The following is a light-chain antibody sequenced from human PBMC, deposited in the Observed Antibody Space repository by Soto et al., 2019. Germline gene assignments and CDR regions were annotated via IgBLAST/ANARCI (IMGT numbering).Light chain of an antibody. CDR1: QSVSSNY. V-gene: IGKV3-20*01. Sequence: VLTQCPGTQSLSPAERSTLACGDSQSVSSNYLAWYQQRPGQAPRLLICGASSRATGIPDRFSGSRSGTEFTLTISRLEPEDFAVYYCHQYGISPFGGGTKGDIK. CDR2: GAS. CDR3: HQYGISP. J-gene: IGKJ4*01.